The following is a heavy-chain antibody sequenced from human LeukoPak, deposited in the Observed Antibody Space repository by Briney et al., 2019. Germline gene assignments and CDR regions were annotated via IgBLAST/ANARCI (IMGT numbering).Heavy chain of an antibody. CDR1: GFTFSSYA. Sequence: GGSLRLSCAASGFTFSSYAMHWVRQAPGKGLEWVAVISYDGSNKYYADSVKGRFTISRDNSKNTLYLQMNSLRAEDTAVYYCAKGGYYDSSGPRGGDWGQGTLVTVSS. J-gene: IGHJ4*02. D-gene: IGHD3-22*01. V-gene: IGHV3-30-3*01. CDR2: ISYDGSNK. CDR3: AKGGYYDSSGPRGGD.